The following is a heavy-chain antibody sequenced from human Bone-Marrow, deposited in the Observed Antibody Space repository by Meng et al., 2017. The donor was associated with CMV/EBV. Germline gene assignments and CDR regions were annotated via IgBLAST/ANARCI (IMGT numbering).Heavy chain of an antibody. J-gene: IGHJ4*02. Sequence: LQEQVPRLLKHSETSSLTCSVSGDSINTYFLSWLRQPAGKGLEWIRRLYNSESTNYNPSLNSRVTMSIDTSTKQFSLRLSSVTAADTAVYYCATRRAHSDGRGSWYYQFDHWGQGTLVTVSS. CDR3: ATRRAHSDGRGSWYYQFDH. CDR1: GDSINTYF. V-gene: IGHV4-4*07. CDR2: LYNSEST. D-gene: IGHD3-22*01.